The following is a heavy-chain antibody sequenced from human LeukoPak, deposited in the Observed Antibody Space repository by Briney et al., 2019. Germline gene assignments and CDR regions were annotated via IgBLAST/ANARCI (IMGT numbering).Heavy chain of an antibody. D-gene: IGHD6-19*01. V-gene: IGHV4-59*08. J-gene: IGHJ4*02. CDR3: VVTQKWLAFDY. CDR1: GGSISGRY. Sequence: SETLSLTCTVSGGSISGRYWSWIRQPPGKGLEWIANWRYDGSPNYTPSLESRATISLDTSKNQFSLRLTSVTAADTAVYYCVVTQKWLAFDYWGQGILVTVSS. CDR2: WRYDGSP.